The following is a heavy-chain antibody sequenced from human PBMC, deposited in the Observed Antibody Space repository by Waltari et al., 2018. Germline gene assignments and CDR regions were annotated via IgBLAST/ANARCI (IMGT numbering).Heavy chain of an antibody. V-gene: IGHV4-34*01. CDR1: GWSYSGYH. Sequence: QVQLQQWGAGLLKPSGTLSLTCAVCGWSYSGYHWSRMSQPPCTVREWSGEINHSGSTNYNPSLKSRVTISVDTSKNQFSLKLSSVTAADTAVYYCARGILRRSLVVVAAPLFDYWGQGTLVTVSS. CDR3: ARGILRRSLVVVAAPLFDY. CDR2: INHSGST. J-gene: IGHJ4*02. D-gene: IGHD2-15*01.